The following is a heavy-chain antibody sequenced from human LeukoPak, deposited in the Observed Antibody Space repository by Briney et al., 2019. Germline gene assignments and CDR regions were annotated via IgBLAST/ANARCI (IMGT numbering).Heavy chain of an antibody. J-gene: IGHJ4*02. CDR2: IYYSGST. V-gene: IGHV4-30-4*08. D-gene: IGHD3-9*01. CDR1: GGSFSGYY. Sequence: PSETLSLTCAVYGGSFSGYYWSWIRQPPGKGLEWIGYIYYSGSTYYNPSLKSRVTISVDTSKNQFSLKLSSVTAADTAVYYCARQNYDILGLDYWGQGTLVTVSS. CDR3: ARQNYDILGLDY.